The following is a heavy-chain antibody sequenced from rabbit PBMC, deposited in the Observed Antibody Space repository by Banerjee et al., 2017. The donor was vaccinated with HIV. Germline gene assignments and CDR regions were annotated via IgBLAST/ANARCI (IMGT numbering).Heavy chain of an antibody. D-gene: IGHD7-1*01. CDR2: IDPVFGST. V-gene: IGHV1S47*01. CDR3: VRDRDGYAGYPAYGMDL. Sequence: QEQLVESGGGLVQPGGSLKLSCKASGFDFSSYGVSWVRQAPGKGLEWIGYIDPVFGSTYYASWVNGRFTISSHNAQNTLYLQLNSLTAADTATYFCVRDRDGYAGYPAYGMDLWGPGTLVTVS. CDR1: GFDFSSYG. J-gene: IGHJ6*01.